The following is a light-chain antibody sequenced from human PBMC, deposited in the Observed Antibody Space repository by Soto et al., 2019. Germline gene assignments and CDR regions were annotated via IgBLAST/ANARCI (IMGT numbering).Light chain of an antibody. CDR2: EGT. CDR3: CSYAGTGTFEVV. Sequence: QSVLTQPASGSGSPAQSITTSCTGTGSDVGSYNLVSWYQHHPGQAPKLTIYEGTKRPSGVSNRYSGSKSGNTASLTISGLQAEDEADSHCCSYAGTGTFEVVFGGGTKLTVL. J-gene: IGLJ3*02. CDR1: GSDVGSYNL. V-gene: IGLV2-23*03.